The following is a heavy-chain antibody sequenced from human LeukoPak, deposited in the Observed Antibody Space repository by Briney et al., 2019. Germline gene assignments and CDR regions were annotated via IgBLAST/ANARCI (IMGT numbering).Heavy chain of an antibody. J-gene: IGHJ4*02. CDR1: GGSFSGYY. V-gene: IGHV4-34*01. CDR2: INHSGST. D-gene: IGHD6-6*01. CDR3: ASGRYSSSGDY. Sequence: SETLSLTCAVYGGSFSGYYWSWIRQPPGKGLEWIGEINHSGSTNYNPSLKSRVTISVDKSKNQFSLKLSSVTAADTAVYYCASGRYSSSGDYWGQGTLVTVSS.